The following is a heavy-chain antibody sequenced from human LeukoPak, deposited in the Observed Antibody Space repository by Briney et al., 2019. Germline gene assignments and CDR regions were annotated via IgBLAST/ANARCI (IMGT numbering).Heavy chain of an antibody. CDR1: GFTFGDYA. CDR2: IRSKAYGGTT. J-gene: IGHJ4*02. V-gene: IGHV3-49*03. CDR3: TRDPVNYSGYDDLFDY. D-gene: IGHD5-12*01. Sequence: PGGSLRLSCTASGFTFGDYAMSWFRQAPGKGLEWVGFIRSKAYGGTTEYAASVKGRFTISRDDSKSIAYLQMNSLKTEDTAVYYCTRDPVNYSGYDDLFDYWGQGTLVTVSS.